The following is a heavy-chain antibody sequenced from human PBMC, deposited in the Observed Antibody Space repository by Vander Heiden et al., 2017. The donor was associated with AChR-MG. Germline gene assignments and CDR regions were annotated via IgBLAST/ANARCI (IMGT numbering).Heavy chain of an antibody. V-gene: IGHV3-30*02. CDR3: ANNPQDIAGRKYYYGMDV. D-gene: IGHD2-15*01. J-gene: IGHJ6*02. CDR2: RRYDGSNK. CDR1: GIPFPSSR. Sequence: QVQRVESAGGVVQPGRFLRLSCAASGIPFPSSRMHWVRQAPGKGMEWVAFRRYDGSNKYYADSVKGRFTISRDNSKNTLYLQMNSLRAEDTAVYYCANNPQDIAGRKYYYGMDVWGQGTTVTVSS.